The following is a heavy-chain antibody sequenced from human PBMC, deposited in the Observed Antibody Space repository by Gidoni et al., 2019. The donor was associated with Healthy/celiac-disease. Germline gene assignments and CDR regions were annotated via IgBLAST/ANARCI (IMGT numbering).Heavy chain of an antibody. CDR2: ISSSGSTI. J-gene: IGHJ3*02. V-gene: IGHV3-11*01. D-gene: IGHD2-15*01. CDR1: GFTFRDYY. Sequence: QVQLVESGGGLVKPGGSLRLYCAASGFTFRDYYMSWIRQAPGKGLECVSYISSSGSTIYYADSVKGRFTISRDNAKNSLYLQMNSLRAEDTAVYYCARDRVAYDAFDIWGQGTMVTVSS. CDR3: ARDRVAYDAFDI.